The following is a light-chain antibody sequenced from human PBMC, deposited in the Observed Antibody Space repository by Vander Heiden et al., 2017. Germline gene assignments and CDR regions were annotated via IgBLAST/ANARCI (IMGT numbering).Light chain of an antibody. J-gene: IGLJ2*01. CDR1: RRTIGAGFE. CDR3: QSYDSSLSGARI. Sequence: QSVLTQPPSASEAPAQTVTISGTGSRRTIGAGFEGHWYQQLPGTAPKLLISGYSNRPSGVPDRFSASKSGTSASLAITGLQPEDEADYYCQSYDSSLSGARIFGGGTKLSVL. CDR2: GYS. V-gene: IGLV1-40*01.